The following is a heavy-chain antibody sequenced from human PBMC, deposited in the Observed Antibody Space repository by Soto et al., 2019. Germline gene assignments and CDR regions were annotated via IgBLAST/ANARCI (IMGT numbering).Heavy chain of an antibody. D-gene: IGHD5-12*01. J-gene: IGHJ4*02. CDR1: GFTFSSYS. V-gene: IGHV3-21*01. CDR2: ISSSSSYI. Sequence: GGSLRLSCAASGFTFSSYSMNWVRQAPGKGLEWDSSISSSSSYIYYADSVKGRFTISRDNAKNSLYLQMNSLRAEDTAVYYCARPDGVATPFDYWGQGTLVTVSS. CDR3: ARPDGVATPFDY.